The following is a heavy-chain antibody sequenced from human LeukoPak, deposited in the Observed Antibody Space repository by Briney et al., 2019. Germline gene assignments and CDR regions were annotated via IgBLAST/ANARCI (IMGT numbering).Heavy chain of an antibody. J-gene: IGHJ4*02. V-gene: IGHV1-2*02. CDR3: ARAGGDFWSGYFSFFADY. Sequence: ASVKVSCKASGYTFTGYYMHWVRQAPGQGLEWMGWINPNSGGTNYAQKFQGRVTMTRDTSISTAYMELSRLRSDDTAVYYCARAGGDFWSGYFSFFADYWGRGTLVTVSS. D-gene: IGHD3-3*01. CDR2: INPNSGGT. CDR1: GYTFTGYY.